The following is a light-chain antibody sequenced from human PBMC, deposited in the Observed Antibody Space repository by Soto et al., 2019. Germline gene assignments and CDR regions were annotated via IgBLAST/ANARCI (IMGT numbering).Light chain of an antibody. CDR2: GAS. CDR3: HQYCSSPPRT. CDR1: QSVSSSF. V-gene: IGKV3-20*01. J-gene: IGKJ2*01. Sequence: EIALTQSPGTLSLSPGERATLSCRASQSVSSSFLACYQQKPRQAPRLLIYGASSRATGVPDRLSGSGSGTAYTLTISRLEPEEFAVYYCHQYCSSPPRTFGQGTKLEIK.